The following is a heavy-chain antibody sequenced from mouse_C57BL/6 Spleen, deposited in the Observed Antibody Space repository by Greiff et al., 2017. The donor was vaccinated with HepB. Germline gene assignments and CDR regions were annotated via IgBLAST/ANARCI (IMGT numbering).Heavy chain of an antibody. CDR1: GYTFTSYW. D-gene: IGHD3-2*02. CDR3: ARPLRQLRLGAWFAY. J-gene: IGHJ3*01. V-gene: IGHV1-59*01. Sequence: QVQLQQPGAELVRPGTSVKLSCKASGYTFTSYWMHWVKQRPGQGLEWIGVIDPSDSYTNYNQKFKGKATLTVDTSSSTAYMQLSSLTSEDSAVYYCARPLRQLRLGAWFAYWGQGTLVTVSA. CDR2: IDPSDSYT.